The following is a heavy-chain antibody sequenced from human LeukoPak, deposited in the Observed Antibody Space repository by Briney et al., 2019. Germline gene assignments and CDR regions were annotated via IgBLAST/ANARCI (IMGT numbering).Heavy chain of an antibody. D-gene: IGHD1-26*01. V-gene: IGHV1-8*01. CDR2: MNPNSGNT. Sequence: ASVKVSCKASGYTFTSYDINWVRQATGQGLEWMGWMNPNSGNTGYAQKFQGRVTMTRNTSISTAYMELRSLRSEDTAVYYCARGAGYSGSYFDWFDPWGQGTLVTVSS. CDR3: ARGAGYSGSYFDWFDP. CDR1: GYTFTSYD. J-gene: IGHJ5*02.